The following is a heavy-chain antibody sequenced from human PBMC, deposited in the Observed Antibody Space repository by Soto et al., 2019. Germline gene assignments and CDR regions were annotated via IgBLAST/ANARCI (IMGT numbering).Heavy chain of an antibody. CDR2: MNPNSGNT. J-gene: IGHJ6*02. D-gene: IGHD3-9*01. V-gene: IGHV1-8*01. CDR3: ARGSRPGRDFDWLARSYYYYYGMDV. CDR1: GYTFTSYD. Sequence: ASVKVSCKASGYTFTSYDINWARQATGQGLEWMGWMNPNSGNTGYAQKFQGRVTMTSNTSISTAYMELSSLRSEDTAVYYCARGSRPGRDFDWLARSYYYYYGMDVWGQGTTVTVSS.